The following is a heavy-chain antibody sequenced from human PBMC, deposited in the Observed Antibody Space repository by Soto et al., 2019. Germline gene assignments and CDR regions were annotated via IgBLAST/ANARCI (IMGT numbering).Heavy chain of an antibody. V-gene: IGHV4-59*01. D-gene: IGHD3-22*01. CDR3: ARDGGYYFDY. J-gene: IGHJ4*02. Sequence: SETLSLTCTVSGVSISSYYWSWIRQPPGKGLEWIGYIYYSRSTNYNPSLKSRVTISVDTSKNQFSLKLSSVTAADTAVYYCARDGGYYFDYWGQGTLVTVSS. CDR1: GVSISSYY. CDR2: IYYSRST.